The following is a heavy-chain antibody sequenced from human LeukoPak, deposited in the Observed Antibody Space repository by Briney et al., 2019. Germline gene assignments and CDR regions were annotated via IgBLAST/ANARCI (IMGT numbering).Heavy chain of an antibody. CDR2: ISAYNGNT. CDR3: ARVVTGYCSGGSCYTYYFDY. J-gene: IGHJ4*02. Sequence: GASVTVSCKASGYTFTSYGISWVRQAPGQGLEWMGWISAYNGNTNYAQKLQGRVTMTTDTSTSTAYMELRSLRSDDTAVYYCARVVTGYCSGGSCYTYYFDYWGQGTLVTVSS. V-gene: IGHV1-18*01. CDR1: GYTFTSYG. D-gene: IGHD2-15*01.